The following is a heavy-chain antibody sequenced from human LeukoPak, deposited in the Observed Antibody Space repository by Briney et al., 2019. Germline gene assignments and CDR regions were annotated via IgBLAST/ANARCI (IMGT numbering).Heavy chain of an antibody. V-gene: IGHV4-34*01. CDR3: ATGAVAGTYYFDY. CDR2: INHSGST. D-gene: IGHD6-19*01. CDR1: GGSFSGYY. J-gene: IGHJ4*02. Sequence: SETLSLTCAVYGGSFSGYYWSWLRQPPGKGLDWIGEINHSGSTNYNPSLKSRVTISVDTSKNQFSLKLSSVTAADTAVYYCATGAVAGTYYFDYWGQGTLVTVSS.